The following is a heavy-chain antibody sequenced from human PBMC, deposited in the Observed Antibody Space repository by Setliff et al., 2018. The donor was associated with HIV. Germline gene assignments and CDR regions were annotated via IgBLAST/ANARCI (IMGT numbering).Heavy chain of an antibody. CDR2: IYTSGST. J-gene: IGHJ6*02. V-gene: IGHV4-61*02. D-gene: IGHD3-3*01. CDR1: GGSLSSGSYY. CDR3: ARGGYVLQFLEWSPTYYYGMDV. Sequence: PSETLSLTCTVSGGSLSSGSYYWSWIRQPAGKGLEWIGRIYTSGSTNYNPSLKSRVTISVDTSKNQFSLKLSSVTAADTAVYYCARGGYVLQFLEWSPTYYYGMDVWGQGTPVTVSS.